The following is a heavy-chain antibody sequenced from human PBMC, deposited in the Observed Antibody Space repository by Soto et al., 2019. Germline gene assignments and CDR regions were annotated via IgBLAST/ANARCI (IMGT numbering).Heavy chain of an antibody. CDR3: ARECRGGICYGYYFDY. V-gene: IGHV3-7*01. J-gene: IGHJ4*02. CDR1: GFTLSRYW. D-gene: IGHD2-15*01. CDR2: IKRDGSEK. Sequence: EVQLVESGGGLVQPGGSLRLSCATSGFTLSRYWMSWVRQAPGKGLEWVANIKRDGSEKYYVDSVQGRFTISRDNAKNSLYLQMNSLRAEDTALYYWARECRGGICYGYYFDYWGQGTLVTVSS.